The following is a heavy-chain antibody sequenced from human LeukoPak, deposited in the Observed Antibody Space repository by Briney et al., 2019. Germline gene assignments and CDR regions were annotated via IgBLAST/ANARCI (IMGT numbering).Heavy chain of an antibody. D-gene: IGHD3-10*01. V-gene: IGHV4-59*01. CDR1: GGSISSYY. J-gene: IGHJ3*02. Sequence: KPSETLSLTCTVSGGSISSYYWSWIRQPPGKGLEWIGYIYYSGSTNYNPSLKSRVTISVDTSKNQFSLKLSSVTAVDTAVYYCARGRSPQAPLPDAFDIWGQGTMVTVSS. CDR3: ARGRSPQAPLPDAFDI. CDR2: IYYSGST.